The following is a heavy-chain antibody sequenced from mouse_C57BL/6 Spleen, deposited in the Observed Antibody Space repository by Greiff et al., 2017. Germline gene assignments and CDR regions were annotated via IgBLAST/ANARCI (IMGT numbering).Heavy chain of an antibody. J-gene: IGHJ4*01. CDR1: GYTFTSYT. CDR2: INPSSGYT. V-gene: IGHV1-4*01. CDR3: ARDYGNYDYYAMYY. Sequence: QVQLKQSGAELARPGASVKMSCKASGYTFTSYTMNWVKQRPGQGLEWIGYINPSSGYTKYNQKFKDKATLTAVKSSSTAYMQLSSLTSEDSAVYYCARDYGNYDYYAMYYWGQGTSVTVSS. D-gene: IGHD2-1*01.